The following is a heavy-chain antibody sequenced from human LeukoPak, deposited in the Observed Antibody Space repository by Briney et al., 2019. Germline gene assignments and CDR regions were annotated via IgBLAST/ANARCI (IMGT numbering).Heavy chain of an antibody. D-gene: IGHD2-15*01. J-gene: IGHJ4*02. Sequence: QPGGSLRLSCAASGFTFSSYSMNWVRQAPGKGLEWVSYISSSSSTIYYADSVKGRFTISRDNAKNSLYLQMNSLRAEDTAVYYCARPYCSGGSCYVDYWGQGTLVTVSS. CDR3: ARPYCSGGSCYVDY. CDR1: GFTFSSYS. CDR2: ISSSSSTI. V-gene: IGHV3-48*01.